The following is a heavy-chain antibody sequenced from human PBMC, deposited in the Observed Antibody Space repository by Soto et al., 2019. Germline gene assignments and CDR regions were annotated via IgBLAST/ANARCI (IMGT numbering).Heavy chain of an antibody. D-gene: IGHD3-10*01. J-gene: IGHJ6*02. Sequence: APGKGLEWVSVIYSGGSTYYADSVKGRFTISRDNSKNTLYLQINSLRAEDTAVYYCARETLLWHVLGGMVVWGQGTTVTVSS. V-gene: IGHV3-66*01. CDR3: ARETLLWHVLGGMVV. CDR2: IYSGGST.